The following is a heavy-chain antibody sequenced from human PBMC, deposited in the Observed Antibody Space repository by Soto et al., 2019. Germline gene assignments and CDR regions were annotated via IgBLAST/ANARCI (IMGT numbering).Heavy chain of an antibody. CDR1: GFTFSRYG. CDR3: AKDIRSFSSSSRTFDY. J-gene: IGHJ4*02. CDR2: ISHDGSNK. Sequence: GGSLRLSXAASGFTFSRYGMHWVRQAPGKGLEWVAVISHDGSNKNYADSVKGRFTISRDNSKNTLYLQMNSLRAEDTAVYYCAKDIRSFSSSSRTFDYWGQGTLVTVSS. V-gene: IGHV3-30*18. D-gene: IGHD6-6*01.